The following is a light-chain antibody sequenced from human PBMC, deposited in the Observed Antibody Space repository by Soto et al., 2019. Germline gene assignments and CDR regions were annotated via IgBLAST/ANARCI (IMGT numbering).Light chain of an antibody. V-gene: IGKV1-5*03. CDR1: QSISSW. J-gene: IGKJ2*01. CDR3: QQYNSYPVA. Sequence: DIQMTQSPSTLSASVGDRVTITCLASQSISSWLAWYQQKPGKAPKLLLYKASSLESGVPSRFSGSGSGTVFTLTISSLQPDDFAPYYCQQYNSYPVAFRQGTKLEIK. CDR2: KAS.